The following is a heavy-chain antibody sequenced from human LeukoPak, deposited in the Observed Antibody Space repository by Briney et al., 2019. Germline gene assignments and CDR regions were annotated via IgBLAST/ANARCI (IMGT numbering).Heavy chain of an antibody. D-gene: IGHD2-2*01. J-gene: IGHJ4*02. Sequence: SETLSLTCTVSGGSISSGSYYWSWIRQPAGKGLEWIGRIHTSGSTNHNPSLKSRVTISVDTSKNQFFLKLSSVTAADTAVYYCVNTQYQNDYWGQGTLVTVSS. V-gene: IGHV4-61*02. CDR3: VNTQYQNDY. CDR2: IHTSGST. CDR1: GGSISSGSYY.